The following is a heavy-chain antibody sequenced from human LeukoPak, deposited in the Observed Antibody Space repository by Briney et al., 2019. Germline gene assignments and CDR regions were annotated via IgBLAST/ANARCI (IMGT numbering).Heavy chain of an antibody. J-gene: IGHJ4*02. CDR1: GFTFNTYS. CDR2: ISGSSSYT. Sequence: PGGSLRLSCAASGFTFNTYSLNWVRQAPGKGLEWVSSISGSSSYTYYSDLVKGRFTISRDDARNSLYLQMNSLRAEDTAVYCCARDTNYYDSSGYYAGSDFDYWGQGTLVTVSS. CDR3: ARDTNYYDSSGYYAGSDFDY. V-gene: IGHV3-21*01. D-gene: IGHD3-22*01.